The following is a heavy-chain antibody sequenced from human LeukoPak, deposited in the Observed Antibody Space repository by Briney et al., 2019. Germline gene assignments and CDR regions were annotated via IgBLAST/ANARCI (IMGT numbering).Heavy chain of an antibody. V-gene: IGHV3-13*01. CDR3: ARSWGTPPVFDY. D-gene: IGHD7-27*01. J-gene: IGHJ4*02. CDR1: GFTFSSYD. CDR2: IGTAGDT. Sequence: PGGSLRLSCAASGFTFSSYDMHWVRQATGKGLEWVSAIGTAGDTYYPGSVKGRFTISRENAKNSLYLQMNSLRAGDTAVYYCARSWGTPPVFDYWGQGTLVTVSS.